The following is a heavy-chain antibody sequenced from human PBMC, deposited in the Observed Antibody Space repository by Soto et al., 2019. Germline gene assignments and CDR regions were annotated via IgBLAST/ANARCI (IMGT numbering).Heavy chain of an antibody. J-gene: IGHJ3*02. CDR1: GFTFSSYA. CDR3: AKDPRLQLLVHPNAFDI. D-gene: IGHD6-19*01. Sequence: EVQLLESGGGLVQPGGSLRLSCAASGFTFSSYAMSWVRQAPGKGLEWVSAISGSGGSTYYADSVKGRFTISRDNSKNTLYLQINRLRAEDTAVYYCAKDPRLQLLVHPNAFDIWGQGTMVTVSS. CDR2: ISGSGGST. V-gene: IGHV3-23*01.